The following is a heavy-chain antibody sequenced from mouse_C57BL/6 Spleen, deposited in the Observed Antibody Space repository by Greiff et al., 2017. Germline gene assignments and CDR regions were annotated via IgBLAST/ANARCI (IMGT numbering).Heavy chain of an antibody. CDR3: ARRGIYYGNYYAKDY. CDR1: GYTFTSYW. CDR2: IHPNSGST. V-gene: IGHV1-64*01. Sequence: QVQLQQPGAELVKPGASVKLSCKASGYTFTSYWMHWVKQRPGQGLEWIGMIHPNSGSTNYNEKFKSKATLTVDKSSSTAYMQLSSLTSEDSAVYYCARRGIYYGNYYAKDYWGQGTSVTVSS. J-gene: IGHJ4*01. D-gene: IGHD2-1*01.